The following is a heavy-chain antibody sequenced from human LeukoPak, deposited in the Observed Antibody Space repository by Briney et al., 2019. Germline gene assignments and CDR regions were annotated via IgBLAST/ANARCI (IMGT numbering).Heavy chain of an antibody. CDR3: ARCLRTFDSSGYYLPDAFDI. D-gene: IGHD3-22*01. CDR2: IIPLFGTA. J-gene: IGHJ3*02. Sequence: SVKVSCKASGGTFSSYAIRWVRQAPGQGLEWMVRIIPLFGTANYAQKFQGRVTITTDESTSTAYMELSSLRSEDTAVYYYARCLRTFDSSGYYLPDAFDIWGQGIMVTVSS. CDR1: GGTFSSYA. V-gene: IGHV1-69*05.